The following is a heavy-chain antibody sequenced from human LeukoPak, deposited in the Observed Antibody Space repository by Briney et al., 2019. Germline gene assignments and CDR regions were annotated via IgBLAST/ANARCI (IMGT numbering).Heavy chain of an antibody. D-gene: IGHD3-10*01. CDR3: ARSVRRLYGSGRSNWFDP. V-gene: IGHV4-59*10. CDR2: MYTSGTT. J-gene: IGHJ5*02. Sequence: SETLSLTCAVYGGSFSGYYWSWIRQPAGKGLEWIGHMYTSGTTNYNPSLKSRVTMSVDTSKNQFSLKLSSVTAADTAVYYCARSVRRLYGSGRSNWFDPWGQGTLVTVSS. CDR1: GGSFSGYY.